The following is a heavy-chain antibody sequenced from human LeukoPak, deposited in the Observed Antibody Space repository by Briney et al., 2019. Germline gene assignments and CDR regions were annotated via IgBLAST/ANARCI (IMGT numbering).Heavy chain of an antibody. CDR1: GGSISSYY. D-gene: IGHD6-19*01. CDR2: IYYSGST. J-gene: IGHJ4*02. CDR3: ARARTAVAGGFDY. V-gene: IGHV4-59*08. Sequence: SSETLSLTCTVSGGSISSYYWSWIRQPPGKGLEWIGYIYYSGSTNYNPSLKSRVTISVDTSKNQFSLKLSSVTAADSAVYYCARARTAVAGGFDYWGQGTLVTVSS.